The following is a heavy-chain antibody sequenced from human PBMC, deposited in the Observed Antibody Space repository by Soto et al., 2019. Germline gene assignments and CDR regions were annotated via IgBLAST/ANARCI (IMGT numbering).Heavy chain of an antibody. CDR3: ARPARLVDV. Sequence: PSETLSLTCTVSGGSITSYYWTWIRQPPGKGLEYIGYIFYTGDINYNPSLKSRVTISIDTSKNQFSLKPASVTAADTAIYYCARPARLVDVWGQGTMVTVSS. J-gene: IGHJ3*01. CDR2: IFYTGDI. CDR1: GGSITSYY. V-gene: IGHV4-59*01.